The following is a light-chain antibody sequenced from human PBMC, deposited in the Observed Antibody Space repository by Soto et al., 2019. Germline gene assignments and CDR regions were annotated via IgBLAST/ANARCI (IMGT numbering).Light chain of an antibody. CDR1: HASVGW. V-gene: IGKV1-12*01. CDR3: EQATRVPPVRA. J-gene: IGKJ4*01. Sequence: DIQMTQSPSSVSASVGDGVTITCRASHASVGWVNWYQQKPGRAPTALIDGATLLQSGVLPRFSASASGTEFTLSVASLVAEDFATYYCEQATRVPPVRAFCGGT. CDR2: GAT.